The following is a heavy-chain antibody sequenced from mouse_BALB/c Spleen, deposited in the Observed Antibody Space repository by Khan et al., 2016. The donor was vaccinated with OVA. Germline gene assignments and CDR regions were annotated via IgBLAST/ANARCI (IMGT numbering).Heavy chain of an antibody. CDR2: ISYSGNT. D-gene: IGHD4-1*01. Sequence: EVQLQELGPGLVKPSQSLSLTCTVTGYSITSDYAWNWIRQFPGNKLEWMGYISYSGNTKYNPSLKSRISVTRDTSKNQFFLQLNSVTTEDTATYYCARMSGGDFDFWGQGTTLTVSS. J-gene: IGHJ2*01. CDR1: GYSITSDYA. CDR3: ARMSGGDFDF. V-gene: IGHV3-2*02.